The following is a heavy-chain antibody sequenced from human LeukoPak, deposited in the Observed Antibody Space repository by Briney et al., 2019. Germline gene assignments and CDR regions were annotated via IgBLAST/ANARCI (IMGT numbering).Heavy chain of an antibody. CDR2: INPNSGGT. D-gene: IGHD1-26*01. J-gene: IGHJ4*02. CDR3: ARDVWVGATPGRMNDY. CDR1: GYTFTGYY. Sequence: ASVKVSCKASGYTFTGYYMHWVRQAPGQGLEWMGWINPNSGGTNYAQKFQGRVTMTRDTSISTAYMELSRLRSDDTAAYYCARDVWVGATPGRMNDYWGQGTLVTVSS. V-gene: IGHV1-2*02.